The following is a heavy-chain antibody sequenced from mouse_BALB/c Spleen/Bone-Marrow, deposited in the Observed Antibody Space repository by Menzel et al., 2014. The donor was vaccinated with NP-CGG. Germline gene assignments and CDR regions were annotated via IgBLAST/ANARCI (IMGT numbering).Heavy chain of an antibody. CDR1: GYSFTNYW. V-gene: IGHV1S127*01. D-gene: IGHD2-4*01. Sequence: QVQLQQSGPQLVRPGASVKISCKASGYSFTNYWMHLVKQRPGQGLEWIGMIDPSDSETRLNQKFKDKATLTVDKSSITAYMQLSSPTSEDSAVYYCARYDYGLDYWGQDTTLTVSS. CDR2: IDPSDSET. J-gene: IGHJ2*01. CDR3: ARYDYGLDY.